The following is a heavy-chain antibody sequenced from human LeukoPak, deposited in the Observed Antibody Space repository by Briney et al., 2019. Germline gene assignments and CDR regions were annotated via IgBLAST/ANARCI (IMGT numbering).Heavy chain of an antibody. J-gene: IGHJ4*02. CDR3: ARQWLDGACDY. CDR1: GGTFSSYA. Sequence: ASVKVSCKASGGTFSSYAISWVRQAPGQGLEWMGWISAYNGNTNYAQKLQGRVTMTTDTSTSTAYMELRSLRSDDTAVYYRARQWLDGACDYWGQGTLVTVSS. CDR2: ISAYNGNT. D-gene: IGHD6-19*01. V-gene: IGHV1-18*01.